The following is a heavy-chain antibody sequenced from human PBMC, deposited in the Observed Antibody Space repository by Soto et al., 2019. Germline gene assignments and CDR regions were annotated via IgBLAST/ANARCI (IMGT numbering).Heavy chain of an antibody. CDR3: TRDHGYGYGMDV. D-gene: IGHD5-12*01. J-gene: IGHJ6*02. Sequence: GGPLRLSCAASGFTFSTDSMNWVRQAPGKGLEWISYITKSSRTIYYADSVKGRFTISRDNAKNSLYLQMNSLRAEDTAVYYCTRDHGYGYGMDVWGQGTTVTVSS. CDR2: ITKSSRTI. V-gene: IGHV3-48*01. CDR1: GFTFSTDS.